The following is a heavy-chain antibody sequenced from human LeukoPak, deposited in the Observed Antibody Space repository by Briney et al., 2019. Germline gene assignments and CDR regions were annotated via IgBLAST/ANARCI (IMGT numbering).Heavy chain of an antibody. CDR1: GGSISSGGYS. V-gene: IGHV4-30-2*01. J-gene: IGHJ4*02. CDR2: IYHSGST. D-gene: IGHD3-10*01. CDR3: ARGGSGSGSYYNRAFDY. Sequence: PSETLSLTCAVSGGSISSGGYSWSWIRQPPGKGLEWIGYIYHSGSTYYNPSLKSRVTISVDRSKNQFSLKLSSVTAADTAVYYCARGGSGSGSYYNRAFDYWGQGTLVTVSS.